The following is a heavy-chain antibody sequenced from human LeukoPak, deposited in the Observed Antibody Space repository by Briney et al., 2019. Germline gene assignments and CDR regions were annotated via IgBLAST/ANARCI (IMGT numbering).Heavy chain of an antibody. J-gene: IGHJ4*02. CDR3: ARTYSSSDEFDY. D-gene: IGHD6-13*01. V-gene: IGHV1-46*01. CDR2: VNPSGGST. Sequence: ASVKVSCKASGYTFTSYYIHWVRQAPGQGLEWMGIVNPSGGSTTYAQKFQGRVAMTRDTSTSRVYMEVSSLRSEDTAVYYCARTYSSSDEFDYWGQGTLVTVSS. CDR1: GYTFTSYY.